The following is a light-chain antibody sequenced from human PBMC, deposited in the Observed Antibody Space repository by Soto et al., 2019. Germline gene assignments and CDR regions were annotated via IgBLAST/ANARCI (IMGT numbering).Light chain of an antibody. Sequence: EIVLTQSPGTLSLSPGERATLSCRASQSVSSSYLAWYQQKPGQAPRLLIYDASSRATGIPDRFSGSGSGTDFTCIIIRLEPEDFAVYYCQQYGSCPWTFGQGNKVAIK. CDR2: DAS. CDR3: QQYGSCPWT. CDR1: QSVSSSY. J-gene: IGKJ1*01. V-gene: IGKV3-20*01.